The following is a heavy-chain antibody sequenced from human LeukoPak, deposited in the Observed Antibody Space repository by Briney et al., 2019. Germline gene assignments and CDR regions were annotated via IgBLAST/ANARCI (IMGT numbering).Heavy chain of an antibody. V-gene: IGHV3-53*01. CDR1: GFTVNDNY. Sequence: PGGSLRLSCVVSGFTVNDNYMNWVRQAPGKGLEWVSIIYTDGTTYYGDSVKGRFIISRDKSKNTLYLQMNSLRAEDTAVYYCARDPQGMDVWGKGTTVTVSS. CDR3: ARDPQGMDV. J-gene: IGHJ6*04. CDR2: IYTDGTT.